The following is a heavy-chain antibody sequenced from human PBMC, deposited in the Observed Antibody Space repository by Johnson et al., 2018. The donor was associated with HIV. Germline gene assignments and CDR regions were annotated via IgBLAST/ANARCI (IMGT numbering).Heavy chain of an antibody. Sequence: QVQLVESGGGLVKPGGSLRLSCAASGFTFSNAWMSWVRQAPGKGLEGVAFMRYDGSNKYYADSVKGRFTISRDNSKNPLYLQMNSLRAEDTAIYYCAKDGMVAGSGGADAFDIWGQGTMVTVSS. J-gene: IGHJ3*02. D-gene: IGHD6-19*01. CDR2: MRYDGSNK. CDR3: AKDGMVAGSGGADAFDI. V-gene: IGHV3-30*02. CDR1: GFTFSNAW.